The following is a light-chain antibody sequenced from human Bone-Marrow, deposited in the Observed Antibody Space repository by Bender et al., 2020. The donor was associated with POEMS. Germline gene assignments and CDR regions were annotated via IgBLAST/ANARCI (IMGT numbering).Light chain of an antibody. CDR3: AAWDDSLSGLWV. CDR1: SSNIGTNF. V-gene: IGLV1-47*01. CDR2: MND. Sequence: QSVLTQPPSASGTPGQRVTISCSGSSSNIGTNFVYWYQQLPGTAPKLLIYMNDQRPSGVPDRFSGSKSGTSASLAISGLRSEDEADYHCAAWDDSLSGLWVFGGGTKLTVL. J-gene: IGLJ3*02.